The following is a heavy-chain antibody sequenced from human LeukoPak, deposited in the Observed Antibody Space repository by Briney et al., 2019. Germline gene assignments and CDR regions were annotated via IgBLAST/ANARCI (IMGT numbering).Heavy chain of an antibody. J-gene: IGHJ4*02. D-gene: IGHD3-9*01. Sequence: GASVKVSCKASGGTFSSYAISWVRQAPGQGLEWMGGIIPIFGTANYAQKFQGRVTITADESTSTAYMELSSLRSEDTAVYYCASLWDGYDILTGYSDFDYWGQGTLVTVSS. CDR3: ASLWDGYDILTGYSDFDY. CDR2: IIPIFGTA. V-gene: IGHV1-69*13. CDR1: GGTFSSYA.